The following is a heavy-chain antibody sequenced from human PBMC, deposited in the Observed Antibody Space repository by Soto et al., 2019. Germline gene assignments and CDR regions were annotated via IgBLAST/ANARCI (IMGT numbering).Heavy chain of an antibody. CDR2: FDPEDGET. V-gene: IGHV1-24*01. CDR1: GYTLTELS. J-gene: IGHJ4*02. D-gene: IGHD1-26*01. Sequence: ASVKVSCKVSGYTLTELSMHWVLQAPGKGLEWMGGFDPEDGETIYAQKFQGRVTMTEDTSTDTAYMELSSLRSEDTAVYYCATDYSGSYYDYFDYWGQGTLVTVSS. CDR3: ATDYSGSYYDYFDY.